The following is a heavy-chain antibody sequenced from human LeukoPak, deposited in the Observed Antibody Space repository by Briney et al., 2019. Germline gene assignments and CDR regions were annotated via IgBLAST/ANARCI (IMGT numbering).Heavy chain of an antibody. CDR2: ISGSGGST. J-gene: IGHJ1*01. D-gene: IGHD2-2*01. CDR3: AKVGGYCSSTSCYDFEYFQH. CDR1: GFTFSSYA. V-gene: IGHV3-23*01. Sequence: GGSLRLSCAASGFTFSSYAMSWVRQAPGKGLEWVSAISGSGGSTYYADSVKGRFAIPRDNSKNTLYLQMNSLRAEDTAVYYCAKVGGYCSSTSCYDFEYFQHWGQGTLVTVSS.